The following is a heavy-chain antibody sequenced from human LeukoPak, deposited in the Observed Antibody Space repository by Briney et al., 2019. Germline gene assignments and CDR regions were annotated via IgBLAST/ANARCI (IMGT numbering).Heavy chain of an antibody. Sequence: SVKVSCKASGGTFSSYAISWVRQAPGQGLEWMGGIIPIFGTANYAQKFQGRVTITRNTSISTAYMELSSLRSEDTAVYYCARGQRLRFLEWLFGGAFDYWGQGTLVTVSS. CDR2: IIPIFGTA. CDR1: GGTFSSYA. CDR3: ARGQRLRFLEWLFGGAFDY. D-gene: IGHD3-3*01. V-gene: IGHV1-69*05. J-gene: IGHJ4*02.